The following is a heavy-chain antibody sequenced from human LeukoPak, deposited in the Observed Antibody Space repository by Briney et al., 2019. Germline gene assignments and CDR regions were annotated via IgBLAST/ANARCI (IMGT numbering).Heavy chain of an antibody. D-gene: IGHD3-22*01. V-gene: IGHV1-2*02. CDR2: INPNSGGT. J-gene: IGHJ4*02. CDR3: ASLGPLYYYDSSGANFDY. Sequence: GASVKVSCKASGYTFTGYYMHWVRQAPGQGLEWMGWINPNSGGTNYAQKFQGRVTMTRDTSISTAYMELSRLRSDDTAVYYCASLGPLYYYDSSGANFDYWGQGTLVTVSS. CDR1: GYTFTGYY.